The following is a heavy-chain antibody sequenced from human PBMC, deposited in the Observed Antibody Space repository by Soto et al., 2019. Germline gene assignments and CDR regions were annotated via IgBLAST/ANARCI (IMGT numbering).Heavy chain of an antibody. CDR2: IWYDGSNK. V-gene: IGHV3-33*01. CDR1: GFTFSSYG. D-gene: IGHD3-10*01. CDR3: ARDNMVRGVGNWFDP. Sequence: QVQLVESGGGVVQPGRSLRLSCAASGFTFSSYGMHWVRQAPGKGLEWVAVIWYDGSNKYYADSVKGRFTISRDNSKNTLYLQMNSLRAEDTAVYYCARDNMVRGVGNWFDPWGQGTLVTVSS. J-gene: IGHJ5*02.